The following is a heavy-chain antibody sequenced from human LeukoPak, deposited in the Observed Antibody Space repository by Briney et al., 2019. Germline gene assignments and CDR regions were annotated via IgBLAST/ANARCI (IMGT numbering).Heavy chain of an antibody. CDR1: GGSISSGSYY. Sequence: SQTLSLTCTVSGGSISSGSYYWSWIRQPAGKGLEWIGRIYTSGSTNYNPSLKSRVTISVDTSKNQFSLKLSSVTAADTAVYYCARAKEKIAVAGNYYYYMDVWGKGTTVTVTS. CDR3: ARAKEKIAVAGNYYYYMDV. J-gene: IGHJ6*03. V-gene: IGHV4-61*02. CDR2: IYTSGST. D-gene: IGHD6-19*01.